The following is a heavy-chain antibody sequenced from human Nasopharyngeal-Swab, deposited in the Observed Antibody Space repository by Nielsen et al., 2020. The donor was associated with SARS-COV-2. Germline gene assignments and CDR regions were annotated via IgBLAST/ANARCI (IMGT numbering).Heavy chain of an antibody. CDR2: IYYSGVT. J-gene: IGHJ4*02. V-gene: IGHV4-59*01. Sequence: WIRQPPGKGLEWIGYIYYSGVTNYNPSLKSRVTISVDTSKNQFSLRLISVTAADTAVYYCAREDASPTAFFDSWGQGMLVTVSS. CDR3: AREDASPTAFFDS. D-gene: IGHD6-6*01.